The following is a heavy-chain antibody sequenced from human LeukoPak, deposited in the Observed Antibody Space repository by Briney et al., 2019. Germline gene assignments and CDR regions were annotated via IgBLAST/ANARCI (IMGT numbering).Heavy chain of an antibody. V-gene: IGHV3-48*01. CDR2: ISSSSSTI. Sequence: GGSLRLSCAASGFTFSSYSMNWVRQAPGKGLEWVSYISSSSSTIYYADSVKGRFTISRDNAKNSLYLQMNSLRAEDTAVYYCAKDGRGYSGYIDYWGQGTLVTVSS. D-gene: IGHD5-12*01. CDR1: GFTFSSYS. J-gene: IGHJ4*02. CDR3: AKDGRGYSGYIDY.